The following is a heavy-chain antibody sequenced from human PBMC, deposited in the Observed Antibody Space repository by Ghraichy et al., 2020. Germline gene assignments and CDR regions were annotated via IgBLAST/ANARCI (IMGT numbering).Heavy chain of an antibody. CDR2: TYYRSKWYY. CDR1: GDSVSSNSAA. V-gene: IGHV6-1*01. J-gene: IGHJ4*02. D-gene: IGHD1-26*01. Sequence: SETLSLTCVISGDSVSSNSAAWNWIRQSPSRGLEWLGRTYYRSKWYYDYAVSVKSRITINPDTSKNQFSLQLNSVTPEDTAVYFCTRGWGFDYWGQGTLVTVSS. CDR3: TRGWGFDY.